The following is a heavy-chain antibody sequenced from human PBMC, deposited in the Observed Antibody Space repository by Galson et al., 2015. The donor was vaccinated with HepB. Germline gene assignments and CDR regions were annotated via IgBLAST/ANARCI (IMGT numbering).Heavy chain of an antibody. Sequence: SLRLSCAASGLTFNAYAMSWVRQAPGKGLKWVSGISGSGGSTYYVDSVKGRFTISRDNSKNTLYLQMNRLRADDTAVYYCAKGYDRSGFHFDDWGQGTLVTVSS. J-gene: IGHJ4*02. CDR1: GLTFNAYA. V-gene: IGHV3-23*01. D-gene: IGHD3-22*01. CDR3: AKGYDRSGFHFDD. CDR2: ISGSGGST.